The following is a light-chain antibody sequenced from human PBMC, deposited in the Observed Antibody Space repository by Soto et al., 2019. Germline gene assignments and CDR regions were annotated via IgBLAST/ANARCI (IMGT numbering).Light chain of an antibody. Sequence: EIVMTQSPATLSVSPGERATLSCRASQSVSSNLAWYQQKPGQAPRLLIYVASTRATGIPSRFSGSGSGTEFNLTISSLQSEDFAVYYCQQYNNWPGTFGQGTKVEIK. CDR2: VAS. CDR3: QQYNNWPGT. V-gene: IGKV3-15*01. J-gene: IGKJ1*01. CDR1: QSVSSN.